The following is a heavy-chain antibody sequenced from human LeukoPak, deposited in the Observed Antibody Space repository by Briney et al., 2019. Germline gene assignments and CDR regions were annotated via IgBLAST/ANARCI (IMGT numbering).Heavy chain of an antibody. CDR3: TRGESYDISISSQNEKRYYFDY. D-gene: IGHD3-9*01. J-gene: IGHJ4*02. V-gene: IGHV4-34*01. CDR2: INHSEST. Sequence: PSETLSLTCAVYGGSFSGYYWSWIRQPPGKGLEWIGEINHSESTNYNPSLKSRVTISVDTSKNQFSLKLSSVTAADTAVYYCTRGESYDISISSQNEKRYYFDYWGQGTLVTVSS. CDR1: GGSFSGYY.